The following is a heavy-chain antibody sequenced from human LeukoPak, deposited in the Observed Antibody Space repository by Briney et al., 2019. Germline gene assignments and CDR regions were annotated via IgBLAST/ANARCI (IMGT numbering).Heavy chain of an antibody. D-gene: IGHD5-24*01. CDR1: GASVRSHY. J-gene: IGHJ6*03. CDR2: VYYSGGT. V-gene: IGHV4-59*08. Sequence: SETLSLTCTVSGASVRSHYCNWVRQSPEKGLEWIGYVYYSGGTNYNPSLKSAVTISLDTSKNQFSLKLTSVTAEDTAMYYCASIEMATIFYYYMDVWGKGTTVTVSS. CDR3: ASIEMATIFYYYMDV.